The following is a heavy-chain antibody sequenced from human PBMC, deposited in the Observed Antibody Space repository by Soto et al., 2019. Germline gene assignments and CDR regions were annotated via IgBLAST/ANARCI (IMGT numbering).Heavy chain of an antibody. V-gene: IGHV1-18*01. CDR3: ARWRGCSSTSCYYYYYGMDV. J-gene: IGHJ6*02. CDR2: ISAYNGNT. CDR1: GYTFTSYG. Sequence: ASVKVSCKASGYTFTSYGISWVRQAPGQGLEWMGWISAYNGNTNYAQKLQGRVTMTTDTSTSTAYMELRSLRSEDTAVYYCARWRGCSSTSCYYYYYGMDVWGQGTTVTVSS. D-gene: IGHD2-2*01.